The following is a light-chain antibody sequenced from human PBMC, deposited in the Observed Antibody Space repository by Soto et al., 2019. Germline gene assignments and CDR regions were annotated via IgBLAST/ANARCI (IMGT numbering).Light chain of an antibody. CDR3: VLYMGSGISV. V-gene: IGLV8-61*01. CDR1: SGSVSTSYY. CDR2: STN. J-gene: IGLJ2*01. Sequence: QAVVTQEPSFSVSPGGTVTLTCGLSSGSVSTSYYPSWYQQTPGQAPRTLIYSTNTRSSGVPDRFSGSILGNKAARTITGAQADDESYYYCVLYMGSGISVFGGGTKLTVL.